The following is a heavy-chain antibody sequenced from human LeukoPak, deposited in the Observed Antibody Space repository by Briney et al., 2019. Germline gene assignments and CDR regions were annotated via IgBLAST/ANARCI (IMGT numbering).Heavy chain of an antibody. D-gene: IGHD6-13*01. CDR3: AKDRRYSNDAFDV. CDR2: IGDSGGNT. J-gene: IGHJ3*01. CDR1: GFTFSNYA. V-gene: IGHV3-23*01. Sequence: GGSLRLSCAASGFTFSNYAMSWVRQAPGRGLEWVATIGDSGGNTYYADSVKGRFTISRDNSKSTLHLQMSSLRAEGTAVYYCAKDRRYSNDAFDVWGQGTMVTVSS.